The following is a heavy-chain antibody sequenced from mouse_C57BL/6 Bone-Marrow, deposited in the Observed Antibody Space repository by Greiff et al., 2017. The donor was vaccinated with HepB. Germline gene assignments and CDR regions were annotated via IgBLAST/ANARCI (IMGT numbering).Heavy chain of an antibody. CDR2: IRLKSDNYAT. CDR3: TPGSYYFDY. D-gene: IGHD4-1*01. CDR1: GFTFSNYW. Sequence: EVKLEESGGGLVQPGGSMKLSCVASGFTFSNYWMNWVRQSPEKGLEWVAQIRLKSDNYATHYAESVKGRFTISRDDSKSSVYLQMNNLRAEDTGIYYCTPGSYYFDYWGQGTTLTVSS. J-gene: IGHJ2*01. V-gene: IGHV6-3*01.